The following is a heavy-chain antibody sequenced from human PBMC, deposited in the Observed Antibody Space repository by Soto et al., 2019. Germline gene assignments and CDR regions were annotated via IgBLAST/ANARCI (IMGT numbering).Heavy chain of an antibody. CDR1: GFTFSSYG. Sequence: GGSLRLSCAASGFTFSSYGMHWVRQAPGKGLEWVAVISYDGSNKYYADSVKGRFTIPRDNSKNTLYLQMNSLRAEDTAVYYCAKESDYYDSSVYHPEEYYFDHWGQGTLVTVPA. CDR3: AKESDYYDSSVYHPEEYYFDH. D-gene: IGHD3-22*01. J-gene: IGHJ4*02. V-gene: IGHV3-30*18. CDR2: ISYDGSNK.